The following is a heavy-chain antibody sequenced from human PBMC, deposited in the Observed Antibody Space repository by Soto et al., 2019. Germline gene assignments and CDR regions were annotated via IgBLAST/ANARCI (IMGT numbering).Heavy chain of an antibody. CDR1: GFTFGGYW. V-gene: IGHV3-7*01. CDR3: APSGSGRDITVAPAVTAGDY. J-gene: IGHJ4*02. Sequence: PGGSLRLSCAASGFTFGGYWMSRVRQAPGKGLEWVANIKEDGSEKYYVDSVKGRFTISRDNAKNSLYLQMNSLRAEDTAIYYCAPSGSGRDITVAPAVTAGDYWGQGTLVTVSS. CDR2: IKEDGSEK. D-gene: IGHD2-2*01.